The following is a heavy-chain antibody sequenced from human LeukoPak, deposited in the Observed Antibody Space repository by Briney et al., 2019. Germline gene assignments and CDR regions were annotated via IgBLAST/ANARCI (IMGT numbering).Heavy chain of an antibody. CDR1: GGSISSYS. CDR2: IYYSGNT. J-gene: IGHJ4*02. V-gene: IGHV4-59*01. D-gene: IGHD3-3*01. CDR3: AGHVTLFLEWSPLDY. Sequence: SETLSLTCTVSGGSISSYSWSWIRQPPGKRLQWIGYIYYSGNTNYNPSLKSRVTISVDTSKNQFSLKLSSVTAADTAVYYCAGHVTLFLEWSPLDYWGQGTLVTVSS.